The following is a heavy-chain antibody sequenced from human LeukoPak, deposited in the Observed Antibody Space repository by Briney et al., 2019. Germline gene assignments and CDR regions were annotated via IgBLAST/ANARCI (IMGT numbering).Heavy chain of an antibody. J-gene: IGHJ4*02. CDR2: IGGSGRTT. Sequence: PGGSLRLSCAASGFTFSYYGMSWVRQAPGKRLEWVSSIGGSGRTTYYADSVKGQLTISRDNSQNTVFLQMSTLRAEDTAVYYCAKVVSQGGVDYWGQGTLVTVSS. CDR1: GFTFSYYG. D-gene: IGHD1-26*01. V-gene: IGHV3-23*01. CDR3: AKVVSQGGVDY.